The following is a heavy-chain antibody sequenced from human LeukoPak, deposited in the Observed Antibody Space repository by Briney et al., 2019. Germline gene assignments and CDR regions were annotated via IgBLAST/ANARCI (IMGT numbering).Heavy chain of an antibody. D-gene: IGHD3-22*01. J-gene: IGHJ4*02. CDR1: GYSFTSYW. Sequence: GESLKISCKGSGYSFTSYWISWVRQMPGKGLEWMGRIDPSDSYTNFSPSFQGHVAISAEKSISTAYLQWSSLKASDTAMYYCARPYYDSSGYYEAKYWGQGTLVTVSS. CDR3: ARPYYDSSGYYEAKY. V-gene: IGHV5-10-1*01. CDR2: IDPSDSYT.